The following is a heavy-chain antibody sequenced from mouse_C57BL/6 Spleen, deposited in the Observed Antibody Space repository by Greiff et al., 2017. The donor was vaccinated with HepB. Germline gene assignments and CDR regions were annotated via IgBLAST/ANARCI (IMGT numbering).Heavy chain of an antibody. V-gene: IGHV5-15*01. Sequence: EVKVVESGGGLVQPGGSLKLSCAASGFTFSDYGMAWVRQAPRKGPEWVAFISNLAYSIYYADTVTGRFTISRENAKNTLYLEMSSLRSEDTAMYYCARSLTGYAMDYWGQGTSVTVSS. D-gene: IGHD4-1*01. CDR3: ARSLTGYAMDY. J-gene: IGHJ4*01. CDR1: GFTFSDYG. CDR2: ISNLAYSI.